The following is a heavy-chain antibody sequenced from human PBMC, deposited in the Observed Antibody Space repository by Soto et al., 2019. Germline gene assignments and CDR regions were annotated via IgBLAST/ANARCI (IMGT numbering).Heavy chain of an antibody. CDR1: GFTFSSYG. V-gene: IGHV3-30*18. D-gene: IGHD2-8*01. CDR3: AKMCTNGVCQPKEGYFDY. Sequence: QVQLVESGGGVVQPGRSLRLSCAASGFTFSSYGMHWVRQAPGKGLEWVTVISYDGSNKYYADSVKGRFTISRDNSKNTQYLQMNSLRAEDTAVYYCAKMCTNGVCQPKEGYFDYWGQGTLVTVSS. CDR2: ISYDGSNK. J-gene: IGHJ4*02.